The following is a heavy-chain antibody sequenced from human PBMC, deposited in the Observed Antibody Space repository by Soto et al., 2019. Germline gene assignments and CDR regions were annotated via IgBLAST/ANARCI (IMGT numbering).Heavy chain of an antibody. CDR3: AKDMFDYGDSHFDY. Sequence: GGSPRLSCAASGFTFDDYAMHWVRQAPGKGLEWVSGISWNSGSIGYADSVKGRFTISRDNAKNSLYLQMNSLRAEDTALYYCAKDMFDYGDSHFDYWGQGTLVTVSS. D-gene: IGHD4-17*01. V-gene: IGHV3-9*01. CDR2: ISWNSGSI. CDR1: GFTFDDYA. J-gene: IGHJ4*02.